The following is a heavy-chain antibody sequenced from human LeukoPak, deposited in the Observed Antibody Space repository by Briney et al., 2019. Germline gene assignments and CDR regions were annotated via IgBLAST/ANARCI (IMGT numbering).Heavy chain of an antibody. Sequence: PGGSLRLSCAASGFTFSSYGMHWVRQAPGKGLEWVAFIRYDGSNKYYADSVKGRFTISRDNPKNTLYLQMSSLRAEDTAVYYCAREGAVAYWGQGTLVTVSS. CDR3: AREGAVAY. V-gene: IGHV3-30*02. J-gene: IGHJ4*02. CDR2: IRYDGSNK. D-gene: IGHD6-19*01. CDR1: GFTFSSYG.